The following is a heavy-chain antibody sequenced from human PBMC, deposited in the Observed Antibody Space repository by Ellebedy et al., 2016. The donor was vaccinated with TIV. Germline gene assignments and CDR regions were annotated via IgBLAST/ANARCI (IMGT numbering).Heavy chain of an antibody. Sequence: GESLKISCVVSGFNFSIYAMSWARQAPGEDLEWVSAITGSGGSTYYADSVKGRFTISRDNTKNTLYLQMNSLRAEDTAVYYCAHIEGDYSNYCWGQGTLVTVSS. CDR3: AHIEGDYSNYC. V-gene: IGHV3-23*01. CDR2: ITGSGGST. J-gene: IGHJ4*02. D-gene: IGHD4-11*01. CDR1: GFNFSIYA.